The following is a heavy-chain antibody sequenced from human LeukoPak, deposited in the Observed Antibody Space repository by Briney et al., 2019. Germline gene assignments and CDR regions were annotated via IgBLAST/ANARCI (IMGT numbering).Heavy chain of an antibody. V-gene: IGHV3-33*08. CDR2: IGYDGSHE. Sequence: PGGSLRLSCAASGFTFSSYAMSWVRQAPGKGLEWVAGIGYDGSHESEAESVKGRFTISRDNSRNTVYLEMNSLRVDDTAVYYCARGSRELDYWGQGTLVIVSS. D-gene: IGHD5-24*01. CDR3: ARGSRELDY. J-gene: IGHJ4*02. CDR1: GFTFSSYA.